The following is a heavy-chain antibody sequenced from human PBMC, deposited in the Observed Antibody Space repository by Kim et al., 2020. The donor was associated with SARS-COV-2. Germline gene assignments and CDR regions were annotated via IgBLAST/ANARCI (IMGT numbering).Heavy chain of an antibody. V-gene: IGHV4-34*01. CDR3: ARGGGVAGSSPF. CDR2: ISHSGSA. Sequence: SETLSLTCAVYGGSFSGYYWSWIRQPPGKGLEWVGEISHSGSANYNPSLKSRVPITVDTAKNQFTLKLSSVTAADTAAYYCARGGGVAGSSPFWGQGTP. CDR1: GGSFSGYY. J-gene: IGHJ6*01. D-gene: IGHD3-10*01.